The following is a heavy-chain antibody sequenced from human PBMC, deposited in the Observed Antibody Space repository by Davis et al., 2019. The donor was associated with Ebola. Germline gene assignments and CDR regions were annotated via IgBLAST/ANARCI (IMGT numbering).Heavy chain of an antibody. CDR2: ISYDGSNK. CDR1: GFTFSSYA. CDR3: AKVGAIVVVVAAVDY. J-gene: IGHJ4*02. Sequence: GESLKISCAASGFTFSSYAMHWVRQAPGKGLEWVAVISYDGSNKYYADSVKGRFTISRYNSKNTLYLQMNSLRAEDTAVYYCAKVGAIVVVVAAVDYWGQGTLVTVSS. V-gene: IGHV3-30-3*01. D-gene: IGHD2-15*01.